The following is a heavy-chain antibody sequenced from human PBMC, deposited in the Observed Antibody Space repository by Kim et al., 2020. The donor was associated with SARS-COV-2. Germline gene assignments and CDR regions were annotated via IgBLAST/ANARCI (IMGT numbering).Heavy chain of an antibody. CDR1: GFTVSSNY. J-gene: IGHJ2*01. CDR2: IYSGGST. V-gene: IGHV3-53*01. Sequence: GGSLRLSCAAPGFTVSSNYVSLVRQAPGTGLEWVSVIYSGGSTHYADSVKGRFTISRDNSKNTVYLQMNSLRVEDTAMYYCARGLWGSGGYWYFDLWGRGTLVTVSS. CDR3: ARGLWGSGGYWYFDL. D-gene: IGHD6-19*01.